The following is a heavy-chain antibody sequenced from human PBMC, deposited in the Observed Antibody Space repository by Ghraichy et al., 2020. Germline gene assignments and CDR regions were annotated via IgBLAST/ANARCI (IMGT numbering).Heavy chain of an antibody. CDR3: ARRDSSGWTVFDY. V-gene: IGHV4-59*01. Sequence: SETLSLTCTVSGGSISNYYWSWIRQPPGKGLEWIAYIYYSGSTNYNPSLKGRVTISVDTSKNQFSLKLSSVTAADTAVYYCARRDSSGWTVFDYWGQGTLVTVSS. CDR1: GGSISNYY. CDR2: IYYSGST. J-gene: IGHJ4*02. D-gene: IGHD6-25*01.